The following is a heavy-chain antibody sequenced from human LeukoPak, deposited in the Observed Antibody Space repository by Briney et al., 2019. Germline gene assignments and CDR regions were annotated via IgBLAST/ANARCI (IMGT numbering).Heavy chain of an antibody. CDR2: ISSSSSYI. CDR3: AREPTTVANNWFDP. D-gene: IGHD4-17*01. V-gene: IGHV3-21*01. J-gene: IGHJ5*02. Sequence: PGGSLRLSCAASGFTFSSYSMNWVRQAPGKGLEWVSSISSSSSYIYYADSVKGRFTISRDNAKNSLYLQMNSLRAEDTAVYYCAREPTTVANNWFDPWGQGTLVTVSS. CDR1: GFTFSSYS.